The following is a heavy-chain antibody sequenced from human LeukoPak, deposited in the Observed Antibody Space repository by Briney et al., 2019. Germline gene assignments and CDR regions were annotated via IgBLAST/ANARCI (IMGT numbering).Heavy chain of an antibody. CDR2: FSLTGLT. Sequence: SWTLSLTCGVSGGSISNTNWWSWVRQPPGQGVEWIVEFSLTGLTHYNPSLESRVTVSLDKSKNQLCLNLTSVTAADTAVYYCSRENGAYSPFGYWGQGTLVTVLS. CDR1: GGSISNTNW. CDR3: SRENGAYSPFGY. J-gene: IGHJ4*02. V-gene: IGHV4-4*02. D-gene: IGHD2-15*01.